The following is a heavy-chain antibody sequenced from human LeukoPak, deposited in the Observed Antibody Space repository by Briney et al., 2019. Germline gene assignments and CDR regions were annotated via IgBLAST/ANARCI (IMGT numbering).Heavy chain of an antibody. D-gene: IGHD3-16*01. J-gene: IGHJ4*02. CDR1: GFTFSSYA. CDR2: ISGSGGST. V-gene: IGHV3-23*01. Sequence: GGSLRLSCAASGFTFSSYAMSWVRQAPGKGLEWVSAISGSGGSTYYADSVKGRFTISRDNSKNTLYLQMNSLRVEDTAMYYCGRGGGEGGGFDYWGQGTLVTVSS. CDR3: GRGGGEGGGFDY.